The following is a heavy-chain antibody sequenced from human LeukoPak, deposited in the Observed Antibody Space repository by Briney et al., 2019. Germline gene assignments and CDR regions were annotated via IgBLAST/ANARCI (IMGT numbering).Heavy chain of an antibody. CDR2: IHSRGST. J-gene: IGHJ4*02. V-gene: IGHV4-4*07. D-gene: IGHD6-13*01. CDR3: ARQNPAASGQGLDY. Sequence: PSETLSLTCTVSGGSITSQYWTWIRQPAGKGLEWIGRIHSRGSTNHNPSLKSRVTMSVDTSKNQFSLELTSVTAADTAVYYCARQNPAASGQGLDYWGQGTLVTVSS. CDR1: GGSITSQY.